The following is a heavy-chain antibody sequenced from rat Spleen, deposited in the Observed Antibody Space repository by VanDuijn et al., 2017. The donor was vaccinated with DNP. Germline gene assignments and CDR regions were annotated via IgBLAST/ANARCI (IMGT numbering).Heavy chain of an antibody. CDR2: INQDSSTI. CDR3: ARAGKYRYNYVGY. Sequence: EVKLVESGGGLVQPGRSLKLSCAASGFNFNDYWMGWVRQAPGKGLEWIGEINQDSSTIKYIPSLKDKFTISRDNAQNTLYLQMSKLGSEDTAIYYCARAGKYRYNYVGYWGQGVMVTVSS. V-gene: IGHV4-2*01. CDR1: GFNFNDYW. J-gene: IGHJ2*01. D-gene: IGHD1-5*01.